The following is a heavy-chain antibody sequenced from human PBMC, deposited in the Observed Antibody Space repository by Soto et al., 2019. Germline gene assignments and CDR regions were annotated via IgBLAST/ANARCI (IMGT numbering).Heavy chain of an antibody. D-gene: IGHD2-15*01. CDR1: GFIVSDTY. Sequence: EVQLVESGGGLVQPGGSLRLSCTASGFIVSDTYMNWVRQTPGKGLEWLSVISNRGDTHYADSVRGRCGLSRDIADNTVHVQMNNLRVEDTAVYYCAGAPRYCRGGSCSITGDAFDIWGQGTMCTVSS. CDR2: ISNRGDT. CDR3: AGAPRYCRGGSCSITGDAFDI. J-gene: IGHJ3*02. V-gene: IGHV3-66*01.